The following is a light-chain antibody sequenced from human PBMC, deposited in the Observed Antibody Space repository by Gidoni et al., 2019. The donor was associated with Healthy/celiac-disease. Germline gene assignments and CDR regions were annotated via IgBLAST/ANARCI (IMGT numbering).Light chain of an antibody. CDR2: DAS. Sequence: DIQMTQSPSSLSASVGDRVTITCQASQDSSNYLNWYHQKPGKAPKLLIYDASNLETGVPSRFSGSGSGTDFTFTISSLQPEDIATYYCQQYDNLPLSFGQGTKLEIK. CDR1: QDSSNY. V-gene: IGKV1-33*01. CDR3: QQYDNLPLS. J-gene: IGKJ2*03.